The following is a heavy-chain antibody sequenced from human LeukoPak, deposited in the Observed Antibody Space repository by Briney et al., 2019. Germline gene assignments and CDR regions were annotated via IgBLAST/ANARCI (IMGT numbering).Heavy chain of an antibody. J-gene: IGHJ4*02. CDR3: ARGAGANSGDY. CDR1: GYTFTNYY. Sequence: GASVKVSCTASGYTFTNYYMYWVRQAPGQGLEWMGIINPSGGSTTYAQKFQGRVTMTRDTSTSTVYMELSSLRSEDTAVYYCARGAGANSGDYWGQGTLVTVSS. V-gene: IGHV1-46*01. D-gene: IGHD4-23*01. CDR2: INPSGGST.